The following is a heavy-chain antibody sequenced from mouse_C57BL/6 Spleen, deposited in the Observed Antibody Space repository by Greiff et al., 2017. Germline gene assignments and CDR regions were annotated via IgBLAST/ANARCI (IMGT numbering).Heavy chain of an antibody. J-gene: IGHJ2*01. CDR1: GFTFSDYY. D-gene: IGHD2-4*01. V-gene: IGHV5-16*01. CDR3: ARDRRGLLDY. CDR2: INYDGSST. Sequence: EVQLQESEGGLVQPGSSMKLSCTASGFTFSDYYMAWVRQVPEKGLEWVANINYDGSSTYYLDSLKSRFIISRDNAKNILYLQMSSLKSEDTATYYCARDRRGLLDYWGQGTTLTVSS.